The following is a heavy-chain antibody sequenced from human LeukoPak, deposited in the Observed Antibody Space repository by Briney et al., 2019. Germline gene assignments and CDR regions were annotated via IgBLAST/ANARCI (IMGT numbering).Heavy chain of an antibody. J-gene: IGHJ3*02. CDR3: ARDLPTYYYDSSGYQEEDAFDI. CDR1: GFTFSSYA. CDR2: ISYDGSNK. Sequence: GSLRLSCAASGFTFSSYAMHWVRQAPGKGLEWVAVISYDGSNKYYADSVKGRFTISRDNSKNTLYLQMNSLRAEDTAVYYCARDLPTYYYDSSGYQEEDAFDIWGQGTMVTVSS. V-gene: IGHV3-30*04. D-gene: IGHD3-22*01.